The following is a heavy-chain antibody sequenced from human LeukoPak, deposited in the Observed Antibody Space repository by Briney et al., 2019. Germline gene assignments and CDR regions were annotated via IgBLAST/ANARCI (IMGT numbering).Heavy chain of an antibody. J-gene: IGHJ4*02. CDR1: GGSFSGYY. CDR3: ARREVRAHFDY. Sequence: SETLSLTCAVYGGSFSGYYWSWIRQPPGKGLEWIGEINHSGSTNFNPSLKSRVTISVDTSKNQFSLKLSSVTAADTAVYYCARREVRAHFDYWGQGTLVTVSS. V-gene: IGHV4-34*01. CDR2: INHSGST.